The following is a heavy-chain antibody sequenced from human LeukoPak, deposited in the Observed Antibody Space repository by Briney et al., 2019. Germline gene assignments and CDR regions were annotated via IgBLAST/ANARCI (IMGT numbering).Heavy chain of an antibody. V-gene: IGHV4-4*09. CDR2: IYNSEST. D-gene: IGHD6-19*01. CDR3: ARFHSGPSGWYVLWYFDL. J-gene: IGHJ2*01. Sequence: SETLSLTCTVSGGSVSSYYWSWIRQPPGKGLEWIGYIYNSESTKYNSSLESRVTTSVDTSKNQLYLKLSSVTAADTAVYYCARFHSGPSGWYVLWYFDLWSRGTLVTVSS. CDR1: GGSVSSYY.